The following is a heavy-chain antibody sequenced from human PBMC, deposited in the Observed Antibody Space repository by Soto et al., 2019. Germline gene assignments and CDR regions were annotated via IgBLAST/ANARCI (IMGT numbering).Heavy chain of an antibody. J-gene: IGHJ6*02. V-gene: IGHV1-3*01. Sequence: GASVKVSCKASGYTFTSYAMHWVRQAPGQRLEWMGWINDGNGNTKYSQKFQGRVTITRDTSASTAYMELSSLRSEETAVYYCARAGGMDVWGQGTTVTVSS. CDR1: GYTFTSYA. CDR2: INDGNGNT. CDR3: ARAGGMDV. D-gene: IGHD3-10*01.